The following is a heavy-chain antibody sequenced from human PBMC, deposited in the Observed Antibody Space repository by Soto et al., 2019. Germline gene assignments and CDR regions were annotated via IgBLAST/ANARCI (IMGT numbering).Heavy chain of an antibody. CDR3: ASNYYDSSGYLN. CDR1: GGSFSGYY. V-gene: IGHV4-34*01. D-gene: IGHD3-22*01. J-gene: IGHJ4*02. CDR2: INHSGST. Sequence: SETLSLTCAVYGGSFSGYYWSWIRQPPGKGLEWIGEINHSGSTYYNPSLKSRVTISVDTSKNQFSLKLSSVTAADTAVYYCASNYYDSSGYLNWGQGTLVTVSS.